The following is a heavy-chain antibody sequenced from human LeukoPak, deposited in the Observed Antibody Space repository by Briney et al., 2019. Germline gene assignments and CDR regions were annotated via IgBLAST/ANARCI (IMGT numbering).Heavy chain of an antibody. CDR1: GGSISSGGYS. CDR3: ARGQHSEDYGMDV. Sequence: NSSETLSLTCAVSGGSISSGGYSWSWIRQPPGKGLEWIGYIYHSGSTYYNPSLKSRVTISVDRSKNQFSLKLSSVTAADTAVYYCARGQHSEDYGMDVWGQGTTVTVSS. V-gene: IGHV4-30-2*01. J-gene: IGHJ6*02. CDR2: IYHSGST. D-gene: IGHD2-2*01.